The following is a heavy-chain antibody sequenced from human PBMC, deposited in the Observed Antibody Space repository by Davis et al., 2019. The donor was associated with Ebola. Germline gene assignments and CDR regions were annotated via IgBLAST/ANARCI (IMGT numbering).Heavy chain of an antibody. J-gene: IGHJ3*02. CDR3: ARDWGYSSSLDAFDI. CDR1: GYTFTNYY. D-gene: IGHD6-13*01. CDR2: INPNSGGT. Sequence: AASVKVSCKASGYTFTNYYMHWVRQAPGQGLEWMGRINPNSGGTNYAQKFQGRVTMTRDTSISTAYMELSRLRSDDTAVYYSARDWGYSSSLDAFDIWGQGTMVTVSS. V-gene: IGHV1-2*06.